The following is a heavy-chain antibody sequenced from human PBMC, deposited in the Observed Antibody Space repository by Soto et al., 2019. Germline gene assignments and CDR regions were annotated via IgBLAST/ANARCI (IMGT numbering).Heavy chain of an antibody. V-gene: IGHV3-23*01. J-gene: IGHJ3*02. D-gene: IGHD1-26*01. CDR3: AKDFIGSSADAFHI. Sequence: EVQLLESGGGLIQPGGSLRLSCAASGFTFSNYAMTWVRQAPGKGLEWVSGISVSGGSTYYAGSVKGRFTISRDNSKNMLYLQMNSLIAEDTAVYYCAKDFIGSSADAFHIWGQGTVVTVSS. CDR1: GFTFSNYA. CDR2: ISVSGGST.